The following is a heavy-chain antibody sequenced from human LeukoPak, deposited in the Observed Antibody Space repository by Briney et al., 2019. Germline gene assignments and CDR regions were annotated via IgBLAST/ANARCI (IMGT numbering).Heavy chain of an antibody. J-gene: IGHJ3*02. CDR1: GYTFTGYY. CDR2: INPNSGGT. CDR3: ATQNSGYGVYDAFDI. D-gene: IGHD5-12*01. V-gene: IGHV1-2*02. Sequence: GASVKLSCRASGYTFTGYYMHWVRQAPGQGLEWMGWINPNSGGTNYAQKFQGRVTMTRDTSISTAYMELSRLRSDDTAVYYCATQNSGYGVYDAFDIWGQGIMVTVSS.